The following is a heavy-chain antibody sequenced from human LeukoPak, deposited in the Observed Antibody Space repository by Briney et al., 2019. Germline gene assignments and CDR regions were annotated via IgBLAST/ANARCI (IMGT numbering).Heavy chain of an antibody. Sequence: GGSLRLSCSASGFTFNTYAMHWVRQAPGKGLEYVSAISTDGGGTYYADSVKGRFTISRDNSKNTLSLQMSSLRAEDTAVYYCVKYHNSRYSVWGQGTLVTVSS. D-gene: IGHD5-12*01. J-gene: IGHJ4*02. CDR1: GFTFNTYA. V-gene: IGHV3-64D*06. CDR3: VKYHNSRYSV. CDR2: ISTDGGGT.